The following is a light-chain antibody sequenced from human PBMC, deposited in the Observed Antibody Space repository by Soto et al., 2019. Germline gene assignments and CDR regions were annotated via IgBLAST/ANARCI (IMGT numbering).Light chain of an antibody. Sequence: EIVLTQSPGTLSLSPGERATLSCRASQSVSSSYLAWYQQKPGQAPRLLIYGASSRATGIPDRFIVSASGTDFTLTISRLEPEDFAVYYCKHYGTSALFGPGTKVDIK. CDR1: QSVSSSY. J-gene: IGKJ3*01. CDR3: KHYGTSAL. CDR2: GAS. V-gene: IGKV3-20*01.